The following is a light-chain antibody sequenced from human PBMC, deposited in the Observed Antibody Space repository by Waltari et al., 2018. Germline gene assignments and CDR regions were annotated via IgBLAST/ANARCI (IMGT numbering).Light chain of an antibody. J-gene: IGKJ4*01. CDR1: QDIENE. V-gene: IGKV1-6*01. Sequence: IQMTQSPSSLSASVGGTVTLTCPASQDIENELNWYQQRPGKAPKLLIARASSLRAGIPSRFSGSGSGTDFTLTINSLQPEDFATYYCQQGYTYPITFGGGTRVEIK. CDR2: RAS. CDR3: QQGYTYPIT.